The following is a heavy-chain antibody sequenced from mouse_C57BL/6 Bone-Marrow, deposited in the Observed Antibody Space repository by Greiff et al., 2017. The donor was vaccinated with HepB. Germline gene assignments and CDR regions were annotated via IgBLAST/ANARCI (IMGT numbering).Heavy chain of an antibody. Sequence: DVHLVESGGDLVKPGGSLKLSCAASGFTFSSYGMSWVRQTPDKRLEWVATISSGGSYTYYPDSVKGRFTISRDNAKNTLYLQMSSLKSEDTAMYYCARHEYYYGSSYRFAYWGQGTLVTVSA. CDR3: ARHEYYYGSSYRFAY. CDR2: ISSGGSYT. D-gene: IGHD1-1*01. J-gene: IGHJ3*01. V-gene: IGHV5-6*01. CDR1: GFTFSSYG.